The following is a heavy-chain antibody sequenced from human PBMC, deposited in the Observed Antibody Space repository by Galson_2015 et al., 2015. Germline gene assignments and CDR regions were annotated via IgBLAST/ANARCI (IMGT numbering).Heavy chain of an antibody. CDR2: ISGSGGST. CDR1: GFTFSSYA. V-gene: IGHV3-23*01. J-gene: IGHJ4*02. Sequence: SLRLSCAASGFTFSSYAMSWVRQAPGKGLEWVSAISGSGGSTYYPDSVKGRFTISRDNSKNTLCLQMNSLRAEDTAVYYCAKGYCSSTSCYEAPANFDYWGRGTLVTVSS. D-gene: IGHD2-2*01. CDR3: AKGYCSSTSCYEAPANFDY.